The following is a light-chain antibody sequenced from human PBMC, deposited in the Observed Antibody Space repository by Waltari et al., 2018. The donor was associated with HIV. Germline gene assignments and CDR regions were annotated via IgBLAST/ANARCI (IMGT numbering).Light chain of an antibody. J-gene: IGKJ2*01. CDR1: QTITTY. CDR2: AAS. Sequence: DIQMTQSPSSLSASVGDRVTITCRASQTITTYLNWYQQKPGVAPKVLIYAASKLHSGVPSSVSGSGSGTDFTLTISSLQPEDFATYYCQQSHSSPRTFGQGTKLEIK. V-gene: IGKV1-39*01. CDR3: QQSHSSPRT.